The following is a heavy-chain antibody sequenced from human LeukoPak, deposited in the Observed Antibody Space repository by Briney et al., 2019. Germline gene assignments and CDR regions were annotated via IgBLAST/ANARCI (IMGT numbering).Heavy chain of an antibody. CDR3: AKDIGYSSPGGFDY. CDR1: GFTFSSYS. D-gene: IGHD6-13*01. CDR2: ISSSSSYI. J-gene: IGHJ4*02. V-gene: IGHV3-21*04. Sequence: GGSLRLSCAASGFTFSSYSMNWVRQAPGKGLEWVSSISSSSSYIYYADSVKGRFTISRDNAKNSLYLQMNSLRAEDMALYYCAKDIGYSSPGGFDYWGQGTLVTVSS.